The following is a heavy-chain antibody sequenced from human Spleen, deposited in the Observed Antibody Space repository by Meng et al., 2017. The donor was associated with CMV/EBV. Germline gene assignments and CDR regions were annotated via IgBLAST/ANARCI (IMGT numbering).Heavy chain of an antibody. J-gene: IGHJ4*02. Sequence: GGSLRLSCAASGFTFSSYAMSWVRQAPGKGLEWVSVIYSGGSSTYYADSVKGRFTISRDNSKNTLYLQMNSLRAEDTAVYYCARVRNRLDGWWELSFDYWGQGTLVTVSS. V-gene: IGHV3-23*03. D-gene: IGHD1-26*01. CDR2: IYSGGSST. CDR3: ARVRNRLDGWWELSFDY. CDR1: GFTFSSYA.